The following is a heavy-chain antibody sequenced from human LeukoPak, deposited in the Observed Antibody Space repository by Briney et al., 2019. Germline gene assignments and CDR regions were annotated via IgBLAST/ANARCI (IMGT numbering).Heavy chain of an antibody. D-gene: IGHD5-18*01. CDR1: GYSISSGYY. V-gene: IGHV4-38-2*02. Sequence: SETLSLTCTVSGYSISSGYYWGWIRQPPGKGLEWIGSIYYSGSTYYNPSLKSRVTISVDTSKNQFSLKLSSVTAADTAVYYCARDHAQRGYSYGTFDYWGQGTLVTVSS. J-gene: IGHJ4*02. CDR3: ARDHAQRGYSYGTFDY. CDR2: IYYSGST.